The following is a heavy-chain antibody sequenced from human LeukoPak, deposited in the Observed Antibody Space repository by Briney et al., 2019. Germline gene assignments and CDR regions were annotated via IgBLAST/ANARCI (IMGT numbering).Heavy chain of an antibody. J-gene: IGHJ5*02. D-gene: IGHD2-15*01. CDR3: AREVVVAAFDP. Sequence: SETLSLTCTVSGYSISSGYYWGWIRQPPGKGLEWIGSIYHSGSTYYNPSLKSRVTISVDTSKNQFSLKLSSVTATDTAVYYCAREVVVAAFDPWGQGTLVTVSS. V-gene: IGHV4-38-2*02. CDR2: IYHSGST. CDR1: GYSISSGYY.